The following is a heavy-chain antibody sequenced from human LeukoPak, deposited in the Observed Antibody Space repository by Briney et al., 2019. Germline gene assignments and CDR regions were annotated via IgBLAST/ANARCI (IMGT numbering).Heavy chain of an antibody. CDR2: IKPNNGGT. CDR3: ARGGYYDSGSYIFDY. V-gene: IGHV1-2*02. D-gene: IGHD3-10*01. Sequence: GASVKVSCKASGYTFTGCYMHWVRQAPGQGLEWMGWIKPNNGGTNYAQKFQGRVTMTRDTSISTAYMELSRLTSDDTAVYYCARGGYYDSGSYIFDYWGQGTLVTVSS. CDR1: GYTFTGCY. J-gene: IGHJ4*02.